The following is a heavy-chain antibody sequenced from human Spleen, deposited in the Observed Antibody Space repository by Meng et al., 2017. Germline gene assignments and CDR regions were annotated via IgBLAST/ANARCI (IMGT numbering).Heavy chain of an antibody. CDR1: GGSISSYY. CDR2: IYYSGNT. J-gene: IGHJ4*02. CDR3: AREFLTGYIDY. D-gene: IGHD3-9*01. V-gene: IGHV4-59*01. Sequence: GSLRLSCTVSGGSISSYYWSWIRQPPGKGLEWIGYIYYSGNTNYNPSLKSRVTISVDTSKNQFSLKLSSVTAADTAVYYCAREFLTGYIDYWGQGTLVTVSS.